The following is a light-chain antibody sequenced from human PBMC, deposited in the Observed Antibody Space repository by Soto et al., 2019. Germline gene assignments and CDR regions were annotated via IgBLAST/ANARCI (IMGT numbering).Light chain of an antibody. CDR3: CSYAGTYAV. V-gene: IGLV2-11*01. J-gene: IGLJ2*01. Sequence: QSALTQPRSVSGSPGQSVAISCTGTSSDVGGYNYVSWYQQHPGKAPKLMIYDVSGRPSGVPDRFSGSKSGNTASLTISGLQAEDEAYYYCCSYAGTYAVFGGGTKLTVL. CDR1: SSDVGGYNY. CDR2: DVS.